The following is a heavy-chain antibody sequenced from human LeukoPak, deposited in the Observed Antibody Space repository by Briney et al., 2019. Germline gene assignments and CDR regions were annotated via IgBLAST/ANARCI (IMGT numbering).Heavy chain of an antibody. D-gene: IGHD3-16*02. Sequence: SETLSLTCTVSGGSISSGGYYWSWIRQPPGKGLEWIGSIYYSGSTYYNPSLKSRVTISVDTSKNQFSLKLSSVTAADTAVYYCARDLRVGGRYRYYYMDVWGKGTTVTVSS. CDR3: ARDLRVGGRYRYYYMDV. V-gene: IGHV4-39*07. CDR2: IYYSGST. J-gene: IGHJ6*03. CDR1: GGSISSGGYY.